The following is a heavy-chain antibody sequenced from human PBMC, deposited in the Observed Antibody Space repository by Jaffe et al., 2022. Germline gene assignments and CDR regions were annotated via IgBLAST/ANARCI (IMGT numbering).Heavy chain of an antibody. Sequence: QVQLQESGPGLVKPSETLSLTCTVSGGSISSYYWSWIRQPPGKGLEWIGYIYYSGSTNYNPSLKSRVTISVDTSKNQFSLKLSSVTAADTAVYYCARGHYYDSRNGDLDWYFDLWGRGTLVTVSS. CDR3: ARGHYYDSRNGDLDWYFDL. V-gene: IGHV4-59*01. J-gene: IGHJ2*01. CDR1: GGSISSYY. D-gene: IGHD3-22*01. CDR2: IYYSGST.